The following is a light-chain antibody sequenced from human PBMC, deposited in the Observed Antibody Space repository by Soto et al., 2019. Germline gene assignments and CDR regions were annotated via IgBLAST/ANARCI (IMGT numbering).Light chain of an antibody. CDR1: QGVRSD. V-gene: IGKV1-6*01. Sequence: ASELTPAPSSLFESVGDRVTITCRASQGVRSDLGWYQQKPGKAPKLLIYAASNLQSGVPSRFSGSGSGTDFTLTISSLQPEDFATYYCLQDYDYPLTFGGGTKVDIK. CDR3: LQDYDYPLT. CDR2: AAS. J-gene: IGKJ4*01.